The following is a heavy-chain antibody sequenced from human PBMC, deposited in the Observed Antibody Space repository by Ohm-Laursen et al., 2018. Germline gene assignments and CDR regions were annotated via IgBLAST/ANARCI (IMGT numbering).Heavy chain of an antibody. CDR3: VLRFVCGGGSCLGIAP. Sequence: GSLRLSCTASGFKFSDYWMTWVRQAPGKRLQWVANIHQDGGARNYAASVTGRFTITRDNANNSLYPEMTNLRVDDTAKYWCVLRFVCGGGSCLGIAPGGRGTLVSVSS. D-gene: IGHD2-15*01. CDR2: IHQDGGAR. J-gene: IGHJ5*02. CDR1: GFKFSDYW. V-gene: IGHV3-7*01.